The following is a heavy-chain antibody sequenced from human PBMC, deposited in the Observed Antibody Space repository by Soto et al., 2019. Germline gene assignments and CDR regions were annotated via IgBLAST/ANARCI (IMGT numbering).Heavy chain of an antibody. V-gene: IGHV3-30*18. Sequence: QVQLVESGGGVVQPGRSLRLSCAASGFTFSSYGMHWVRQAPGKGLEWVAVISYDGSNKYYADSVKGRFTISRDNSKNTLYLQMNSLRAEDTAVYYCAKDRGSEFDYWGQGTLVTVSS. J-gene: IGHJ4*02. CDR1: GFTFSSYG. CDR3: AKDRGSEFDY. CDR2: ISYDGSNK. D-gene: IGHD5-12*01.